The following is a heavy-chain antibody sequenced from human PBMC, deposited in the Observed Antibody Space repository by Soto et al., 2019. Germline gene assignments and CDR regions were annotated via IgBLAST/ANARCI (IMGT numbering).Heavy chain of an antibody. CDR3: ARVGLVLVPTTVNSDYYYYAMDV. Sequence: SVKVSCKASGGTFSSYAISWVRQAPGQGLEWMGGIIPIFGTANYAQKFQGRVTITADESTSTAYMELSSLRSEDTAVYYCARVGLVLVPTTVNSDYYYYAMDVWGQGTTVTVSS. CDR2: IIPIFGTA. V-gene: IGHV1-69*13. J-gene: IGHJ6*02. D-gene: IGHD2-2*01. CDR1: GGTFSSYA.